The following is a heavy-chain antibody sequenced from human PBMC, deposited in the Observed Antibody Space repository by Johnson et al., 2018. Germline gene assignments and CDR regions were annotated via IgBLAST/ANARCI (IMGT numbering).Heavy chain of an antibody. CDR1: GFTFSSYS. D-gene: IGHD2-21*02. Sequence: VQLVQSGGGLVKPGGSLRLSCAASGFTFSSYSMNWVRQAPGKGLEWVSSISSSSSYIYYADSVKGRFPITRDNAKNSLYLQMNSLRAEDTAVYYCARVKVVVTALPQYAFDIWGQGTMVTVSS. V-gene: IGHV3-21*01. CDR3: ARVKVVVTALPQYAFDI. J-gene: IGHJ3*02. CDR2: ISSSSSYI.